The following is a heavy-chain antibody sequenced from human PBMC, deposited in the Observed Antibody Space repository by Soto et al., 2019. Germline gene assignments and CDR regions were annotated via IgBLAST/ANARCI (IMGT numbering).Heavy chain of an antibody. CDR2: ISSSSSYI. V-gene: IGHV3-21*01. CDR1: GFTFSSYS. J-gene: IGHJ4*02. Sequence: GGSLRLSCAASGFTFSSYSMNWVRQAPGKGLEWVSSISSSSSYIYYPDSVKGRFTISRDNAKNSLYLQMNSLRAEETAVYYCAREEYSSSPWDYWGQGTLVTVSS. CDR3: AREEYSSSPWDY. D-gene: IGHD6-6*01.